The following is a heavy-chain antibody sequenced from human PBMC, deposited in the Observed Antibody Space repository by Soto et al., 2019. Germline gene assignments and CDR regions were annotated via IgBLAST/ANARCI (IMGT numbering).Heavy chain of an antibody. CDR3: AKDQAVTTLSPYYFDY. V-gene: IGHV3-23*01. D-gene: IGHD4-17*01. CDR1: GFTFSSCA. CDR2: TSGSGGST. Sequence: PVGSLRLSCAASGFTFSSCAMSWVRQAPGKGLEWVSATSGSGGSTYYADSVKGRFTISRDNSKNTLYLQMNSLRAEDTAVYYCAKDQAVTTLSPYYFDYWGQGTLVTVSS. J-gene: IGHJ4*02.